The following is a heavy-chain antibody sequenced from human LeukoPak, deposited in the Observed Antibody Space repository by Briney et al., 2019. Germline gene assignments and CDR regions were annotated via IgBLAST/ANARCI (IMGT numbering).Heavy chain of an antibody. CDR2: IYHSGST. D-gene: IGHD3-10*01. J-gene: IGHJ4*02. CDR1: GYSIGSGYY. Sequence: SGTLSLTCAVSGYSIGSGYYWGWIRQPPGKGLEWIGSIYHSGSTYYNPSLKSRVTISVDTSKNQFSLKLSSVTAADTAVYYCASTYYYGSGSYYNEGFDYWGQGTLVTVSS. V-gene: IGHV4-38-2*01. CDR3: ASTYYYGSGSYYNEGFDY.